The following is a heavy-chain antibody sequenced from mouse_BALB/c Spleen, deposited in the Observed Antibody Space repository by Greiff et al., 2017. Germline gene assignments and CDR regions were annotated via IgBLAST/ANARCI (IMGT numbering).Heavy chain of an antibody. Sequence: EVKVEESGGGLVQPGGSMKLSCVASGFTFSSYWMSWVRQSPEKGLEWVAEIRLKSNNYATHYAESVKGRFTISRDDSKSSVYLQMNNLRAEDTGIYYCTRSGTTFDYWGQGTTLTVSS. D-gene: IGHD2-13*01. CDR2: IRLKSNNYAT. CDR3: TRSGTTFDY. V-gene: IGHV6-6*02. J-gene: IGHJ2*01. CDR1: GFTFSSYW.